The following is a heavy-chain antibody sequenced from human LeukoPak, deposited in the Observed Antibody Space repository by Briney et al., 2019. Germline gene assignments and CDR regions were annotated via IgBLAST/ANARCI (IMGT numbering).Heavy chain of an antibody. Sequence: SETLSLTCTVSGGSISSHYWSWIRQPPGKGLEWIGYIYYSGSTNYNPSLKSRVTISVDTSKNQFSLKLSSVTAADTAVYYCARDGGSHDSSGYYYYFDYWGQGTLVTVSS. V-gene: IGHV4-59*11. D-gene: IGHD3-22*01. CDR3: ARDGGSHDSSGYYYYFDY. CDR2: IYYSGST. CDR1: GGSISSHY. J-gene: IGHJ4*02.